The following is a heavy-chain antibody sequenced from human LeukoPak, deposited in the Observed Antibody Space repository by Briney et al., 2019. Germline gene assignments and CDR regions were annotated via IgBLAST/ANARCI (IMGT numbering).Heavy chain of an antibody. CDR3: ARVSPGVGYCSSTSCYWFAP. CDR2: ISAYNGNT. Sequence: ASVKVSCKASGYTFISYGISWVRQAPGQGLEWMGWISAYNGNTNYAQKLQGRVTMTTDTSTSTAYMELRSLRSDDTAVYYCARVSPGVGYCSSTSCYWFAPWGQGTLVTVSS. CDR1: GYTFISYG. J-gene: IGHJ5*02. D-gene: IGHD2-2*01. V-gene: IGHV1-18*04.